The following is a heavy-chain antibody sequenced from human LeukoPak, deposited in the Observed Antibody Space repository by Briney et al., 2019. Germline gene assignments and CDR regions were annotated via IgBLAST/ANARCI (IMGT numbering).Heavy chain of an antibody. CDR3: ARNPPYYDILTGYSGPNWFDP. Sequence: GGSLRLSCAASGFTFSSYGMHWVRQAPGKGLEWVAVISYDGSNKYYADSVKGRFTISRDNAKNSLYLQMNSLRAEDTAVYYCARNPPYYDILTGYSGPNWFDPWGQGTLVTVSS. V-gene: IGHV3-30*03. CDR2: ISYDGSNK. J-gene: IGHJ5*02. D-gene: IGHD3-9*01. CDR1: GFTFSSYG.